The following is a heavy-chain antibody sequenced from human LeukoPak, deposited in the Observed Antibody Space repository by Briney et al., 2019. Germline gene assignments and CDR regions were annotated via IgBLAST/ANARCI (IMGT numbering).Heavy chain of an antibody. CDR3: ARDYLRSAAGTVYYYGMDV. V-gene: IGHV4-59*01. CDR1: GGSISSYY. Sequence: SEALSLTCTVSGGSISSYYWSWIRQPPGKGLEWIGYIYYSGSTNYNPSLKSRVTISVDTSKNQFSLKLSSVTAADTAVYYCARDYLRSAAGTVYYYGMDVWGQGTTVTVSS. D-gene: IGHD6-13*01. J-gene: IGHJ6*02. CDR2: IYYSGST.